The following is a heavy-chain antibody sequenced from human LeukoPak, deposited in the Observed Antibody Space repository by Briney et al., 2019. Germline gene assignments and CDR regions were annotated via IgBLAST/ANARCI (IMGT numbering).Heavy chain of an antibody. Sequence: ASVKVSCKASSYTFTSYGITWVRQAPGQGLEWMGWISAYNGNTNYAQKLQGRATMTTDTSTSTAYMELRSLRSDDTAVYHCARVDTAMEQLFDYWGQGTLVTVSS. CDR3: ARVDTAMEQLFDY. J-gene: IGHJ4*02. V-gene: IGHV1-18*01. D-gene: IGHD5-18*01. CDR1: SYTFTSYG. CDR2: ISAYNGNT.